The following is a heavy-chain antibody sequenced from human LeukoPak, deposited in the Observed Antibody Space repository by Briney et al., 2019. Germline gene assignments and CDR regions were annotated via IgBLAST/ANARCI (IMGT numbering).Heavy chain of an antibody. CDR2: ISSSSSTI. D-gene: IGHD3-10*01. CDR3: ARDTHYYGSGSPAFDI. J-gene: IGHJ3*02. V-gene: IGHV3-48*01. Sequence: GGSLRLSYAASGFTFNTYSMNWVRQAPGKGLEWVSYISSSSSTIHYADSVKGRFTISRDNAKNSLHLQMNSLRAEDTAVYYCARDTHYYGSGSPAFDIWGQGTMVTVSS. CDR1: GFTFNTYS.